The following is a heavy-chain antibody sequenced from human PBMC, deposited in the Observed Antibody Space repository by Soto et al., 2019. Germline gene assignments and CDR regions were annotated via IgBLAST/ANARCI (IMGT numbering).Heavy chain of an antibody. D-gene: IGHD4-17*01. CDR2: INPNSGGT. CDR3: ARDCGVTTVLTNWLDP. J-gene: IGHJ5*02. CDR1: GYTFTDYY. V-gene: IGHV1-2*02. Sequence: ASVKVSCKASGYTFTDYYIQWVRQAPGQGLEWMGWINPNSGGTYYAQKFEGRVTMTRDTSITTAYMELSMLRSDDTAVYYCARDCGVTTVLTNWLDPWGQGTRVTVSS.